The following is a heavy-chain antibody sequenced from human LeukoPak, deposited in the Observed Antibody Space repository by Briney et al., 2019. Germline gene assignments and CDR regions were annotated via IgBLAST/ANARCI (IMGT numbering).Heavy chain of an antibody. D-gene: IGHD3-10*01. CDR1: GFTFSSYA. CDR2: IKSKIDGETT. J-gene: IGHJ4*02. V-gene: IGHV3-15*01. CDR3: TTELGLSFGVRYFDH. Sequence: GSLRLSCAASGFTFSSYAMHWVRQAPGKGLEWVGHIKSKIDGETTGYAAPVKGRFTISRDDSKNMLYLQMNSLKTEDTAVYYCTTELGLSFGVRYFDHWGQGTSATVSS.